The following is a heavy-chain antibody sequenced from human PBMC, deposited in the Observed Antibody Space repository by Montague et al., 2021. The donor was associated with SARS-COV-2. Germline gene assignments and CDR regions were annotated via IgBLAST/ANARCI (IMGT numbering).Heavy chain of an antibody. CDR2: INHSGST. CDR3: ARAGYSSSWYGARNWFDP. V-gene: IGHV4-34*01. CDR1: GGSFSGYY. J-gene: IGHJ5*02. D-gene: IGHD6-13*01. Sequence: SETLSLTCAVYGGSFSGYYWSWIHQPPGKGLEWIGEINHSGSTNYNPSLKSRVTISVDTSKNQFSLKLSSVTAADTAVYYCARAGYSSSWYGARNWFDPWGQGTLVTVSS.